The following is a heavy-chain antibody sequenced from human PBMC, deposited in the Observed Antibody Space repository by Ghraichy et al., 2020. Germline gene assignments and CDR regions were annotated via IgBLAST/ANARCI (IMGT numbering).Heavy chain of an antibody. J-gene: IGHJ4*02. CDR3: ARGAWILLYSSGGGIDY. D-gene: IGHD6-19*01. CDR2: INHSGST. CDR1: GGSFSGYY. Sequence: SETLSLTCAVYGGSFSGYYWSWIRQPPGKGLEWIGEINHSGSTNYNPSLKSRVTISVDTSKNQFSLKLSSVTAADTAVYYCARGAWILLYSSGGGIDYWGQGTLVTVSS. V-gene: IGHV4-34*01.